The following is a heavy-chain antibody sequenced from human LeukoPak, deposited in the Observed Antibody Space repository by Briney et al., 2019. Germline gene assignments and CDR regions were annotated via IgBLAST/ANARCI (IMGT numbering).Heavy chain of an antibody. Sequence: ASVKVSCKASGYTFTSYAMSWVRQAPGQGLEWMGWINTNTGNPTYAQGFTGRFVFSLDTAVSTAYLQISSLKAEDTAVYYCAREPAIYCSSTSCYFPWGQGTLVTVSS. D-gene: IGHD2-2*01. V-gene: IGHV7-4-1*02. CDR1: GYTFTSYA. CDR2: INTNTGNP. J-gene: IGHJ5*02. CDR3: AREPAIYCSSTSCYFP.